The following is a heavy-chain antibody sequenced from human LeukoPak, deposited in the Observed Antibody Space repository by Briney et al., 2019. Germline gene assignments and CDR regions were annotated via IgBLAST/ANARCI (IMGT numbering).Heavy chain of an antibody. D-gene: IGHD6-6*01. CDR1: GFTFGNYW. V-gene: IGHV3-7*01. J-gene: IGHJ4*02. CDR2: IKQDGSDK. CDR3: ARWATSFDL. Sequence: PGGSLRLSCAASGFTFGNYWMSWVRQAPGKGLEWVANIKQDGSDKYYVDSVTGRFTMSIDNAKNSLYLQMNSLRAEDTAVYYCARWATSFDLWGQGTLVTVSS.